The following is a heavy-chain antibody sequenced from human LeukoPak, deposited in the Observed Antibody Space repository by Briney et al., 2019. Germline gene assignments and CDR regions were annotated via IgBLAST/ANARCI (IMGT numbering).Heavy chain of an antibody. CDR2: ISYDGSNK. Sequence: GGSLRLSCAASGFTFSSYGMHWVRQAPGKGLEWVAVISYDGSNKYYADSVKGRFTISRDNSKNTLYLQMNSLRAEDTAVYYCAKVMVRGVRVPDYWGQGTLVTVSS. J-gene: IGHJ4*02. CDR1: GFTFSSYG. CDR3: AKVMVRGVRVPDY. V-gene: IGHV3-30*18. D-gene: IGHD3-10*01.